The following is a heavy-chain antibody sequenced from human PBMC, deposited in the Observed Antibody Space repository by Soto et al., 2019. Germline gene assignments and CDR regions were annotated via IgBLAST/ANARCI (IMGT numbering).Heavy chain of an antibody. D-gene: IGHD4-17*01. CDR2: MNPNSGNT. J-gene: IGHJ2*01. CDR3: ARVHTVTTYFDV. Sequence: ASVKVSCKASGYTFTSYDINWVRQATGQGLEWMGWMNPNSGNTGSAQRFQGRLTMTRNTSINTAYMELTSLTPEDAAVYFCARVHTVTTYFDVWGRGTLVTVSS. CDR1: GYTFTSYD. V-gene: IGHV1-8*01.